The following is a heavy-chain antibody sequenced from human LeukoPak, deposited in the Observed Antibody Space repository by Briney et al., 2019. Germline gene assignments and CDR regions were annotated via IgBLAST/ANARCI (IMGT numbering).Heavy chain of an antibody. CDR1: GFTFDDYA. CDR3: AKEVQGISMFDT. D-gene: IGHD6-13*01. Sequence: GGSLRLSCAASGFTFDDYAMHWVRQAPGKGLEWVAVVSYDERNRYYGDSVKGRFTNSRDNSKNIMYLQMNSLGTEDTAVYYCAKEVQGISMFDTWGQGILVTVSS. CDR2: VSYDERNR. V-gene: IGHV3-30*18. J-gene: IGHJ4*02.